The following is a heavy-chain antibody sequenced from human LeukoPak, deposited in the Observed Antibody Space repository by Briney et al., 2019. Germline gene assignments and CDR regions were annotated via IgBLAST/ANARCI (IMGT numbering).Heavy chain of an antibody. D-gene: IGHD3-16*01. CDR1: GYTFTGYY. CDR3: ARDPPYDLLRLGSY. Sequence: ASVKVSCKASGYTFTGYYMHWVRQAPGQGLEWMGWINPNSGGTNYAQKVQGRVTMTRDTSISTAYMELSRLRSDDTAVYYCARDPPYDLLRLGSYWGQGTLVTVSS. J-gene: IGHJ4*01. V-gene: IGHV1-2*02. CDR2: INPNSGGT.